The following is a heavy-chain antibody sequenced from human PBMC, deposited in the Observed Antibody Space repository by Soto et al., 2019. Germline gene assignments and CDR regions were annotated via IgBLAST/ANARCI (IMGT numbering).Heavy chain of an antibody. V-gene: IGHV3-74*01. Sequence: EVQLVESGGGLVQPGGSLRLSCAASGFTFSTHWMHWVRQAPGKGLVWVSRLNGDGSETTYADSVKGLLTISRDNAKNTLYLEMNNLRVEDMAVYYCAGHCHHDSSVAGDYWGQGTLVTVSS. CDR2: LNGDGSET. CDR1: GFTFSTHW. D-gene: IGHD3-22*01. J-gene: IGHJ4*02. CDR3: AGHCHHDSSVAGDY.